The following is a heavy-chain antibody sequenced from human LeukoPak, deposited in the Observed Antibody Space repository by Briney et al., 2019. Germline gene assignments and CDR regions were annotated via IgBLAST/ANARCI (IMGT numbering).Heavy chain of an antibody. Sequence: PGGSLRLSCVASGITFSSYSMNWVRQAPGKGLEWVSYISSFSGTINYADSVKGRFTISRDNAKNSLYLQMNSLRAEDTAVYYCAADSSGYFDAFDIWGQGTMVTVSS. CDR1: GITFSSYS. D-gene: IGHD3-22*01. V-gene: IGHV3-48*01. CDR2: ISSFSGTI. J-gene: IGHJ3*02. CDR3: AADSSGYFDAFDI.